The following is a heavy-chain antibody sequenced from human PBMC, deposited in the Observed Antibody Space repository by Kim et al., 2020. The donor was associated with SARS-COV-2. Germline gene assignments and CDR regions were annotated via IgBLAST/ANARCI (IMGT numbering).Heavy chain of an antibody. CDR2: IYHIGST. CDR1: GVSISSYY. D-gene: IGHD1-1*01. J-gene: IGHJ6*02. Sequence: SETLSLTCTVSGVSISSYYWSWIRQPPGKGLEWIGYIYHIGSTNYNPSLKSRVSISVDTSKKQFSLKLNSVTAADTAVYFCARQQVELDYQYYYAMDVWGQGTTVTVSS. V-gene: IGHV4-59*08. CDR3: ARQQVELDYQYYYAMDV.